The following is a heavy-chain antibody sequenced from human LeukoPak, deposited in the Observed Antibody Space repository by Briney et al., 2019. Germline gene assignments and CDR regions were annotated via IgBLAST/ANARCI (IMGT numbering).Heavy chain of an antibody. CDR1: GFTFSTYW. J-gene: IGHJ3*02. CDR3: ARSYYYYDTSAYYYVFGAFDM. CDR2: IKQDGSEK. D-gene: IGHD3-22*01. V-gene: IGHV3-7*01. Sequence: GGSLRLSCAASGFTFSTYWMSWVRQAPGKGLEWVANIKQDGSEKYYVDSVKGRFTISRDNAKNSLYLRMNSLRAEDTAVYYCARSYYYYDTSAYYYVFGAFDMWGQGTMVTVSS.